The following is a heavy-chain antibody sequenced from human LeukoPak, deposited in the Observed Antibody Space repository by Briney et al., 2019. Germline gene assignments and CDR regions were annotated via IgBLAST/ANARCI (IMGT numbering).Heavy chain of an antibody. CDR3: TRWLSH. J-gene: IGHJ4*02. D-gene: IGHD3-10*01. Sequence: GGSLRLSCAASGFTVSSNYMTWVRQAPGKGLEWVSVIYSGGTTSYADSVKGRFTISRDDSKDTLYLQMNSLRDEDTAVYYCTRWLSHWGQGTLVTVSS. CDR1: GFTVSSNY. CDR2: IYSGGTT. V-gene: IGHV3-66*01.